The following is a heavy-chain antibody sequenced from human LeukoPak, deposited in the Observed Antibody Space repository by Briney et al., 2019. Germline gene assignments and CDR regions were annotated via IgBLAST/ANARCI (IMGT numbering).Heavy chain of an antibody. D-gene: IGHD4-23*01. Sequence: SETLSLTCTVSGGSISSYCWSWIRQPPGKGLEWIGYIYYSGSTNYNPSLKSRVTISVDTSKNQFSLKLSSVTAADTAVYYCARATPDYYGGTYYFDYWGQGTLVTVSS. J-gene: IGHJ4*02. CDR1: GGSISSYC. CDR2: IYYSGST. V-gene: IGHV4-59*01. CDR3: ARATPDYYGGTYYFDY.